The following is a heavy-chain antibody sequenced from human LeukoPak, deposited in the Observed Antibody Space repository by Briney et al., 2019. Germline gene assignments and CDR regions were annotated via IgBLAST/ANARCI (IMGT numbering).Heavy chain of an antibody. CDR1: GFTFSSYA. CDR2: ISGSGGST. Sequence: GGSLRLSCAASGFTFSSYAMSWVRQAPGKGLEWVSAISGSGGSTYYAGSVKGRFTISRDNSKNTLYLQMNSLRAEDTAVYYCAKAPRGPVGPYWGQGTLVTVSS. V-gene: IGHV3-23*01. J-gene: IGHJ4*02. CDR3: AKAPRGPVGPY. D-gene: IGHD1-26*01.